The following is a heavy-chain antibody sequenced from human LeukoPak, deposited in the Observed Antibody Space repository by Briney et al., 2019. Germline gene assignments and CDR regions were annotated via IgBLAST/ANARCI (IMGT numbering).Heavy chain of an antibody. J-gene: IGHJ4*02. CDR1: GFTFSSYS. V-gene: IGHV3-21*01. Sequence: GGSLRLSCAASGFTFSSYSMNWVRQAPGKGLEWVSSISSSSSYIYYADSVKGRFTISRDSAKNSLYLQMNSLRAEDTAVYYCARGRDGRYFDYWGQGTLVTVSS. CDR2: ISSSSSYI. CDR3: ARGRDGRYFDY. D-gene: IGHD5-24*01.